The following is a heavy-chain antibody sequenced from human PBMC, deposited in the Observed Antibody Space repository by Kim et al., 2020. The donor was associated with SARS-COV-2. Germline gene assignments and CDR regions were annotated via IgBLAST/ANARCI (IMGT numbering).Heavy chain of an antibody. CDR2: INPNSGGT. J-gene: IGHJ6*02. V-gene: IGHV1-2*05. CDR3: ARDGNGLDV. Sequence: ASVKVSCKTSGYTFTAYFMHWVRQAPGQGLEWMGRINPNSGGTNYAQKFQGRVTMTRDTSISTAYMELSGLTSDDTVIYYCARDGNGLDVWGQGTTVTVSS. CDR1: GYTFTAYF.